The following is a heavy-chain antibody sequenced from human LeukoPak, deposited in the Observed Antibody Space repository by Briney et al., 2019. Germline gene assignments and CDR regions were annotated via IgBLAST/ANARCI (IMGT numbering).Heavy chain of an antibody. CDR3: ARMGYYDFWSGYYLPYYGMDV. CDR1: GGSINTRSYY. D-gene: IGHD3-3*01. J-gene: IGHJ6*02. CDR2: IFYTGST. V-gene: IGHV4-39*07. Sequence: SETLSLTCTVSGGSINTRSYYWGWIRQPPGKGLEWIGSIFYTGSTYYNPSLKSRVTISVDTSKNQFSLKLSSVTAADTAVYYCARMGYYDFWSGYYLPYYGMDVWGQGTTVTVSS.